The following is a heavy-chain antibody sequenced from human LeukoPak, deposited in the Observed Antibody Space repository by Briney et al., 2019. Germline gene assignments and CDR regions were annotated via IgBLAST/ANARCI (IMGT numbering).Heavy chain of an antibody. CDR1: GFTFSNYA. J-gene: IGHJ6*03. V-gene: IGHV3-30*04. CDR3: AKGGGSPRHYYYYYMDV. Sequence: GGSLRLSCAASGFTFSNYAMHWVRQAPGKGLDWVAIISYDGSNKYYADSVKGRFTISRDNSKNTLSLQMNSLRVGDASVYYCAKGGGSPRHYYYYYMDVWGKGTTVTVSS. D-gene: IGHD2-2*01. CDR2: ISYDGSNK.